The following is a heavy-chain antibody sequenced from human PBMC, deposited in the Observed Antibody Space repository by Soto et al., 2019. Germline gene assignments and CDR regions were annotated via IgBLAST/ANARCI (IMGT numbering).Heavy chain of an antibody. D-gene: IGHD2-2*01. Sequence: SETLSLTCTVSGGSISSYYWSWIRQPPGKGLEWIGYIYYSGSTNYNPSLKSRVTISVDTSKNQFSLNLSSVTAADTAVYYCARGGCLSASCSTWAANLDYWGQGTLVTVSS. CDR1: GGSISSYY. V-gene: IGHV4-59*01. J-gene: IGHJ4*02. CDR3: ARGGCLSASCSTWAANLDY. CDR2: IYYSGST.